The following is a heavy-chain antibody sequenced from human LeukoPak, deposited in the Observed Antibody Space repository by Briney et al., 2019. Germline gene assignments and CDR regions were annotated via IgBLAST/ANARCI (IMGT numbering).Heavy chain of an antibody. CDR3: ARGQYYYDSSGYYLDY. Sequence: ASAKVSCKASGYTFTSYDINWVRQATGQGLEWMGWMNPNSGNTGYAQKFQGRVTMTRNTAISTAYMELSSLRSEDTAVYYCARGQYYYDSSGYYLDYWGQGTLVTVSS. CDR2: MNPNSGNT. D-gene: IGHD3-22*01. V-gene: IGHV1-8*01. J-gene: IGHJ4*02. CDR1: GYTFTSYD.